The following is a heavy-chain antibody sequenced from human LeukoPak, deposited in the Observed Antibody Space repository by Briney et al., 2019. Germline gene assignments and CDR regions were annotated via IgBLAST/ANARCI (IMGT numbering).Heavy chain of an antibody. J-gene: IGHJ4*02. CDR3: AKGPLSGWYGTDY. V-gene: IGHV3-23*01. D-gene: IGHD6-19*01. CDR1: GFTFSSYA. CDR2: ISGSGGST. Sequence: PGGSLRLSCAASGFTFSSYAMTWVRQAPGKGLEWVSAISGSGGSTYYADSVKGRFTISRDNSKNTLYLQMNSLRAEDTAVYYCAKGPLSGWYGTDYWGQGTLVTVSS.